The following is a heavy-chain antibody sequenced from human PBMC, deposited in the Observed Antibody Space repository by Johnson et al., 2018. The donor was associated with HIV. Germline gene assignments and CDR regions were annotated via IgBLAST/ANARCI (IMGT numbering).Heavy chain of an antibody. CDR1: GLTFDDYG. Sequence: VQLVESGGGLVQPGRSLRLSCAASGLTFDDYGMSWVRQAPGKGLEWVSGINWNGGSTYYADSVKGRFTISRDNSKNTLYLQMNSLRAEDTAVYYCAKGGPDAFDIWGQGTMVTVSS. CDR3: AKGGPDAFDI. D-gene: IGHD1-26*01. V-gene: IGHV3-20*04. J-gene: IGHJ3*02. CDR2: INWNGGST.